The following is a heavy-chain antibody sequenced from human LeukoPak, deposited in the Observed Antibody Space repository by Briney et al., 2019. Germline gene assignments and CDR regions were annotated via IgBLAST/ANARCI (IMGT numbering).Heavy chain of an antibody. CDR1: GGSISSYY. V-gene: IGHV4-59*08. D-gene: IGHD5-18*01. CDR3: ARQRRPEYSYGPFDY. J-gene: IGHJ4*02. Sequence: SETLSLTCTVSGGSISSYYWSWIRQPPGKGLEWIGYIYYSGSTNYNPSLKSRVTISVDTSKNQFSLKLSSVTAADTAVYYCARQRRPEYSYGPFDYWGQGTLVTVSS. CDR2: IYYSGST.